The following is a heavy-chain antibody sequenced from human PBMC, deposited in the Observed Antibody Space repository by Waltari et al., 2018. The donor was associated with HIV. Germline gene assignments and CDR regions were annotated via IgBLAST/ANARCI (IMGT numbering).Heavy chain of an antibody. CDR3: ARDRTRYYFDY. CDR2: INTTSTI. J-gene: IGHJ4*02. CDR1: GFTFSTYS. Sequence: EVQLVESGGGLVQPGGSLRLSCAASGFTFSTYSMNWVRQAPGKGLEWVSYINTTSTIHYTDSVKGRFTISRDNAKNSLFLQMNSLRAEDTAVYFCARDRTRYYFDYWGQGTLVTVSS. D-gene: IGHD6-6*01. V-gene: IGHV3-48*01.